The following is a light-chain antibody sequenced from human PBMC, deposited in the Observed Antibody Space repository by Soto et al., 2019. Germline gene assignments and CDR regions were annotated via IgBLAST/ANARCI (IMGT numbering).Light chain of an antibody. V-gene: IGKV1-39*01. CDR3: QQSYSTPRT. J-gene: IGKJ1*01. CDR2: AAS. CDR1: QSISSY. Sequence: DIQMTQSPSSLSASVGDRVTITCRASQSISSYLNWYQQKPGKAPKLLIYAASSLQSGVPSRFSGNGSGTGFTLTISSLQPEDFATFYCQQSYSTPRTFGQGTKVEIK.